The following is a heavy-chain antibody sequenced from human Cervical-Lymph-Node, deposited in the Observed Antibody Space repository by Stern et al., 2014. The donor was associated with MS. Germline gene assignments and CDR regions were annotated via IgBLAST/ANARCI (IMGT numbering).Heavy chain of an antibody. CDR2: INAGNGDT. CDR1: GYTFTYFG. CDR3: VTDVLDPAVFGGFDF. D-gene: IGHD3-3*01. J-gene: IGHJ4*02. Sequence: QVQLVQSGAEVKKPGASVKVSCKASGYTFTYFGIHWVRRAPGQRLEWMGWINAGNGDTRYPQKFQDRVTVTRDASTNTASMELSSLTSDDTAIYYCVTDVLDPAVFGGFDFWGQGTLVTVSS. V-gene: IGHV1-3*01.